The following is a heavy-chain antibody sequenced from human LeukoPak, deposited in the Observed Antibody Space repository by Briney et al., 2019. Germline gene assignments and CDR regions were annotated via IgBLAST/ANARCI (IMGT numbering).Heavy chain of an antibody. CDR1: GYTFTSYY. D-gene: IGHD3-10*01. CDR2: INPSGGST. J-gene: IGHJ4*02. V-gene: IGHV1-46*01. Sequence: ASVKVSCKASGYTFTSYYMHWVRQAPGQGLEWMGIINPSGGSTSYAQKFQGRVTMTRDTSTSTVYMELSSLRSEDTAVYYCARSVTMVRGVIITLTTTPFDYWGQGTLVTVSS. CDR3: ARSVTMVRGVIITLTTTPFDY.